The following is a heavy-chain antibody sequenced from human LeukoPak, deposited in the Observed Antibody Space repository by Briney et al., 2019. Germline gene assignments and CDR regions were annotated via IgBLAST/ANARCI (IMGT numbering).Heavy chain of an antibody. CDR1: GYTFTAYY. V-gene: IGHV1-2*02. CDR2: LNTNSGGT. Sequence: ASVKVSCKASGYTFTAYYMHWVRQAPGQGLEWMGFLNTNSGGTNYAQNFRGRVTMTRDTSTSTAYMELSSVIADDTAVYYCARLDNRGGATTGFDFWGQGTLVTVSS. CDR3: ARLDNRGGATTGFDF. J-gene: IGHJ4*02. D-gene: IGHD1-26*01.